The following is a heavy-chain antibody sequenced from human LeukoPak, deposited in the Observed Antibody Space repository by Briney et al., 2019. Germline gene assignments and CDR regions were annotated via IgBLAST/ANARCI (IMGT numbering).Heavy chain of an antibody. CDR1: GFTFSSYG. D-gene: IGHD2-21*01. Sequence: AGGSLRLSCAASGFTFSSYGMHWVRQAPGKGLEWVAFIRYDGSNKYYADSVKGRFTISRDNSKNTLYLQMNSLRAEDTAVYYCARDWVWAFDIWGQGTMVTVSS. CDR3: ARDWVWAFDI. J-gene: IGHJ3*02. V-gene: IGHV3-30*02. CDR2: IRYDGSNK.